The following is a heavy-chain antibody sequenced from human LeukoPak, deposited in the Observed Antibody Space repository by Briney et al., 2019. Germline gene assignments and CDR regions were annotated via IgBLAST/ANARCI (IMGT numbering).Heavy chain of an antibody. D-gene: IGHD4-17*01. J-gene: IGHJ4*02. V-gene: IGHV2-5*02. CDR2: IYGDDDK. CDR3: VHRTSVTSVDH. Sequence: SGPTQVKPTQTLTLTRTFSGFSLNTHAVVVGWVRQPPGQALEWLTFIYGDDDKRYSPSLESRLTITKDTSKNQVVLTMTDMDYVDTATYYCVHRTSVTSVDHWGQGTLVTVSS. CDR1: GFSLNTHAVV.